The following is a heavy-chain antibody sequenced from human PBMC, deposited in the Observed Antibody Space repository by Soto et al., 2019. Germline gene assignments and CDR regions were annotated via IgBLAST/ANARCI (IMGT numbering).Heavy chain of an antibody. Sequence: PGGSLRLSCAASGFTFSSYWMSWVRHAPGKGLEWVANIKEDGSEKYYVDSVKGRFTISRDNAKNTLYLQMNSLRAEDTAVYYCARDLYQLPTMKYYYYGMDVWGQGTPVTVSS. CDR1: GFTFSSYW. D-gene: IGHD2-2*01. J-gene: IGHJ6*02. V-gene: IGHV3-7*03. CDR2: IKEDGSEK. CDR3: ARDLYQLPTMKYYYYGMDV.